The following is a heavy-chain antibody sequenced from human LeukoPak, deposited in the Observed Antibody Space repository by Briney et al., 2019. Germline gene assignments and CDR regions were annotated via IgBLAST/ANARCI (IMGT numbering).Heavy chain of an antibody. CDR2: ISYDGGNK. CDR3: ALVRGVNLGYFDY. CDR1: GFTFSSYD. V-gene: IGHV3-30*03. D-gene: IGHD3-10*01. Sequence: GGSLRLSCAASGFTFSSYDMHWVRQAPGKGLEWVTLISYDGGNKYYGDSVKGRFTISRDNSKNTLYLQMNSLRAEDTAVYYCALVRGVNLGYFDYWGQGTLVTVSS. J-gene: IGHJ4*02.